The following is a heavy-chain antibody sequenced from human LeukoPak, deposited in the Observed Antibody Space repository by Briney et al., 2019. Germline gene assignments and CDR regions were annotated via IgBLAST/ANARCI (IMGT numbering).Heavy chain of an antibody. CDR1: GFTFSSYA. CDR3: AKAGRKLENYYYNYGMDV. D-gene: IGHD1-14*01. CDR2: ISGSGGST. Sequence: GGSLRLSCAASGFTFSSYAMSWVRQAPGKGLEWVSAISGSGGSTYYADSVKGRFTISRDNSKNTLYLQMNSLRAEDTAVYYCAKAGRKLENYYYNYGMDVWGQGTTVTVSS. V-gene: IGHV3-23*01. J-gene: IGHJ6*02.